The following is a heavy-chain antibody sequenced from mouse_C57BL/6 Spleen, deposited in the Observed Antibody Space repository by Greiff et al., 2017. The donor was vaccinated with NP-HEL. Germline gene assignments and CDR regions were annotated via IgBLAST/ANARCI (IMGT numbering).Heavy chain of an antibody. CDR3: ARSRGYYAWFAY. J-gene: IGHJ3*01. V-gene: IGHV1-53*01. CDR1: GYTFTSYW. Sequence: QVQLQQPGTELVKPGASVKLSCKASGYTFTSYWMHWVKQRPGQGLEWIGNINPSNGGTNYNEKLKSKATLTVDKASSTAYMQLSSLTSEDSAVNYFARSRGYYAWFAYWGQGTLVTVSA. D-gene: IGHD2-3*01. CDR2: INPSNGGT.